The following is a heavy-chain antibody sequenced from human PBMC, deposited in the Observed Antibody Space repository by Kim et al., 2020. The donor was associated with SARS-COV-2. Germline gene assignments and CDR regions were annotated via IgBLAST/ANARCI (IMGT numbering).Heavy chain of an antibody. D-gene: IGHD1-26*01. CDR3: ARRGATLVY. Sequence: GNTNYAQKLQGRGTMTTDTSTSTAYMELRSLRSDDTAVYYCARRGATLVYWGQGTLVTVSS. V-gene: IGHV1-18*01. J-gene: IGHJ4*02. CDR2: GNT.